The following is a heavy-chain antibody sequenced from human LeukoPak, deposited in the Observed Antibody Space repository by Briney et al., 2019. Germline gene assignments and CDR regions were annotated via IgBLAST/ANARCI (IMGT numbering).Heavy chain of an antibody. D-gene: IGHD6-6*01. CDR3: ARDREYSSSGLVWFDP. V-gene: IGHV4-61*08. J-gene: IGHJ5*02. CDR1: GGSISSGGYS. CDR2: IYYSGST. Sequence: PSETLSLTCAVSGGSISSGGYSWSWIRQPPGKGLEWIGYIYYSGSTNYNPSLKSRVTISVDTSENQFSLKLTSVTAADTAVYYCARDREYSSSGLVWFDPWGHGILVTVSS.